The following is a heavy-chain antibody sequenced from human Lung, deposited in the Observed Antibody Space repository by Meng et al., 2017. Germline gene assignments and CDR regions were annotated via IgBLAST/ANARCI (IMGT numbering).Heavy chain of an antibody. J-gene: IGHJ5*02. Sequence: QVQLQESGPGLVKPSETLSPTCTVSGGSISSYYWSWIRQPPGKGLDYVGYISYSGNTNYNPSLQNRVTISLDTSKNHFSLKLTSLTAADTAVYYCARVNFGASGGGWFDPWGQGTLVTVSS. D-gene: IGHD4-17*01. CDR1: GGSISSYY. V-gene: IGHV4-59*01. CDR3: ARVNFGASGGGWFDP. CDR2: ISYSGNT.